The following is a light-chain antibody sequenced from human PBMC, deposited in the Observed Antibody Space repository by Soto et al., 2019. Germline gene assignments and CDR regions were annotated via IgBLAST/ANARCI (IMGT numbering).Light chain of an antibody. CDR2: EVS. V-gene: IGLV2-14*01. J-gene: IGLJ3*02. Sequence: QSALTQPASVSGSPGQSITISCTGTSTDVGGYNFVSWYQQHPGKVPKLMIYEVSNRPSGVSNRFSGSKSGNTASLTISGLQTEYEADYYCCSYTTSSSWVFGGGTKLTVL. CDR1: STDVGGYNF. CDR3: CSYTTSSSWV.